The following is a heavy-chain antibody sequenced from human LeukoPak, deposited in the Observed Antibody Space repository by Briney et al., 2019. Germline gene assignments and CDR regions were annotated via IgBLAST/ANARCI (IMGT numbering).Heavy chain of an antibody. CDR3: AKAVTTVTILPWGPPKHLDY. Sequence: GGSLRLSCAASGVTFSSYAMSWVRQAPGKGLEWVSAISGSGGSTYYADSVNGRFTISRDNSKNTLYLQMTSLRAEDTAIYSCAKAVTTVTILPWGPPKHLDYWGQGTLVTVSS. CDR2: ISGSGGST. J-gene: IGHJ4*02. V-gene: IGHV3-23*01. CDR1: GVTFSSYA. D-gene: IGHD4-17*01.